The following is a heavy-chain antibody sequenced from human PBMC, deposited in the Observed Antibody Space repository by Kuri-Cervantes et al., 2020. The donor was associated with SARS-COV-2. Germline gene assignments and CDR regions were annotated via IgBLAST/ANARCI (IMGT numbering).Heavy chain of an antibody. D-gene: IGHD4-11*01. J-gene: IGHJ4*02. V-gene: IGHV3-74*01. CDR1: GFTFSSYW. Sequence: GESLKISCVASGFTFSSYWMHWARQAPGKGLVWVSRLTNDGSDAIFADSAKGRFTISRDNAKNMLYLYMNSLRADDTAVYYCARDSMTTRDFDYWGQGTLVTVSS. CDR2: LTNDGSDA. CDR3: ARDSMTTRDFDY.